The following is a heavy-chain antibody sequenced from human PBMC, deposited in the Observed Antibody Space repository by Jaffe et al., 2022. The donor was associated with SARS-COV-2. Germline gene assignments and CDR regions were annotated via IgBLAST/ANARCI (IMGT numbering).Heavy chain of an antibody. CDR1: GFTFSSYS. Sequence: EVQLVESGGGLVKPGGSLRLSCAASGFTFSSYSMNWVRQAPGKGLEWVSSISSSSSYIYYADSVKGRFTISRDNAKNSLYLQMNSLRAEDTAVYYCARDRRWLADFDYWGQGTLVTVSS. D-gene: IGHD6-19*01. V-gene: IGHV3-21*01. CDR3: ARDRRWLADFDY. CDR2: ISSSSSYI. J-gene: IGHJ4*02.